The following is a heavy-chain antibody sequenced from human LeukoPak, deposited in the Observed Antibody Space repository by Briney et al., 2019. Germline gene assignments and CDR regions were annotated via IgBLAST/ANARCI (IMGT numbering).Heavy chain of an antibody. CDR1: GFTFDDYA. CDR2: ISWNSGSI. D-gene: IGHD2-21*02. Sequence: GRSLRLSCAASGFTFDDYAMHWVRQAPGKGLEWVSGISWNSGSIGYADSVKGRFTISRDNAKNSLYLQMNSLRAVDTALYYCAKGFVVVTAIRKDAFDIWGRGTMVTVSS. CDR3: AKGFVVVTAIRKDAFDI. V-gene: IGHV3-9*01. J-gene: IGHJ3*02.